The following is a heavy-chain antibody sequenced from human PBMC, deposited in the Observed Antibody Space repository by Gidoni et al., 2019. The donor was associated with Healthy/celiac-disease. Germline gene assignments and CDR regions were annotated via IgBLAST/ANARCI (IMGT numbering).Heavy chain of an antibody. CDR2: IYYSVST. D-gene: IGHD3-10*01. Sequence: QVQLQESGPGLVKPSQTLSLTCTVSGGSIRRGCYYWSWIRQHPGKGLEWIGYIYYSVSTYYNPSLKSRVTISVDTSKNQFSLKLSSVTAADTAVYYCARDGYYYGLGVDYWGQGTLVTVSS. V-gene: IGHV4-31*03. CDR1: GGSIRRGCYY. CDR3: ARDGYYYGLGVDY. J-gene: IGHJ4*02.